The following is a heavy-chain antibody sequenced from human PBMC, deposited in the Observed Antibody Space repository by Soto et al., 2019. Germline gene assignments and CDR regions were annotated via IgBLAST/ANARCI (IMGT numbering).Heavy chain of an antibody. CDR3: ARGDWGNWNDGYYYYYYMDV. CDR1: GGSFSGYY. CDR2: INHSGST. V-gene: IGHV4-34*01. D-gene: IGHD1-1*01. Sequence: SETLSLTCAVYGGSFSGYYWSWIRQPPGKGLEWIGEINHSGSTNYNPSLKSRVTISVDTSKNQFSLKLSSVTAADTAVYYCARGDWGNWNDGYYYYYYMDVWGKGTTVTVSS. J-gene: IGHJ6*03.